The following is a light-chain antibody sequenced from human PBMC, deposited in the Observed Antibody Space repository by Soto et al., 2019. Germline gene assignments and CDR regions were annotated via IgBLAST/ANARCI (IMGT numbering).Light chain of an antibody. J-gene: IGLJ3*02. CDR1: SSDVGGYNY. V-gene: IGLV2-14*01. Sequence: QSVLTQPASVSGSPGQSITISCSGTSSDVGGYNYVSWYQQHPGKAPKLMIYGVSDRPSGVSNRFSGSKSGNTASLTISGLQAEDEADYYCSSYTSSSTSWVFGGGTQLTVL. CDR3: SSYTSSSTSWV. CDR2: GVS.